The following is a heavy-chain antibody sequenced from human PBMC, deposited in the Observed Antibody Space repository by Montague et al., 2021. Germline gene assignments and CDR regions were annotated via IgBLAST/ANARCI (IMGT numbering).Heavy chain of an antibody. J-gene: IGHJ1*01. CDR1: GGSISEFY. V-gene: IGHV4-59*08. Sequence: SETLSLTCTVTGGSISEFYWSWIRQSPEKGLEWIGYIYDSGTTNYNPSLKSRVTISADTSMNQFSLNLRSVTAADTAVYFCANEGTTSPGYLQYWGQGTLVTVSS. D-gene: IGHD1-1*01. CDR2: IYDSGTT. CDR3: ANEGTTSPGYLQY.